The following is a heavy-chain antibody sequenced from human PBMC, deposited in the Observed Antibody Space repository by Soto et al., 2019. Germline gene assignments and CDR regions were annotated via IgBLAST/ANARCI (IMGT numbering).Heavy chain of an antibody. J-gene: IGHJ2*01. CDR3: VKEGGMKYFDF. CDR2: VTWNSVAT. D-gene: IGHD3-16*01. V-gene: IGHV3-9*01. CDR1: GFIFDNHA. Sequence: EVQLVESGGGLVQPGRSLRLSCTASGFIFDNHAMHWVRQAPGKGLEWVAGVTWNSVATGYADSVKGRFTISRDNAKNSLYLQMNSLSAEDTAVYFCVKEGGMKYFDFWGCGTVVTVSS.